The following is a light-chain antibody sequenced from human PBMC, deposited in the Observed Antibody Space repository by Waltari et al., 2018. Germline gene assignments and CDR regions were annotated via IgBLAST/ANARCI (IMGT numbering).Light chain of an antibody. CDR1: QSVSRW. J-gene: IGKJ1*01. Sequence: EIVLTQPPGTLSLSPGERVTLSCRASQSVSRWLAWYQQKPGQAPRLLIYGASSRATGIPDRFSGSGSGTDFGLTISRLEPEDFAVYYCQKYGTLPATFGQGTKVEIK. CDR2: GAS. CDR3: QKYGTLPAT. V-gene: IGKV3-20*01.